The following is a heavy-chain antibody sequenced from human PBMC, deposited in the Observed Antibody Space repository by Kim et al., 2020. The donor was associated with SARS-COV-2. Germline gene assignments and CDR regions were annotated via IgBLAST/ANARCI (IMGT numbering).Heavy chain of an antibody. V-gene: IGHV4-30-2*01. J-gene: IGHJ5*02. Sequence: SETLSLTCAVSGGSISSGGYSWSWIRQPPGKGLEWIGYIYHSGSTYYNPSLKSRVTISVDRSKNQFSLKLSSVTAADTAVYYCASLDRGYCSSTSCYDGDYWFDPWGQGTLVTVSS. D-gene: IGHD2-2*01. CDR1: GGSISSGGYS. CDR2: IYHSGST. CDR3: ASLDRGYCSSTSCYDGDYWFDP.